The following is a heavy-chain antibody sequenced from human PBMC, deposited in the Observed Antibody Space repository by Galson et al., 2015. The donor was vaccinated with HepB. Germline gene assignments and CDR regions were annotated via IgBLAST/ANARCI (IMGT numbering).Heavy chain of an antibody. D-gene: IGHD6-6*01. J-gene: IGHJ4*02. CDR1: GFTFSDYY. CDR3: ARPSRYSSSPFDY. CDR2: ISSSGSTI. V-gene: IGHV3-11*01. Sequence: PLRLSCAASGFTFSDYYMSWIRQAPGKGLEWVSYISSSGSTIYYADSVKGRFTISRDNAKNSLYLQMNSLRAEDTAVYYCARPSRYSSSPFDYWGQGTLVTVSS.